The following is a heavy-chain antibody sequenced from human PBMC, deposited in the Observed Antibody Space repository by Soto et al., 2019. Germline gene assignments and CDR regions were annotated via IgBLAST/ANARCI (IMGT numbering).Heavy chain of an antibody. V-gene: IGHV3-23*01. Sequence: GGSLILSCAASGFTFSSYAMSWVRQAPGKGLEWVSAISGSGGSTYYADSVKGRFTISRDNSKNTLYLQMNSLRAEDTAVYYCAKDGTVTSAFDYWGQGTLVTVSS. CDR2: ISGSGGST. D-gene: IGHD4-17*01. J-gene: IGHJ4*02. CDR3: AKDGTVTSAFDY. CDR1: GFTFSSYA.